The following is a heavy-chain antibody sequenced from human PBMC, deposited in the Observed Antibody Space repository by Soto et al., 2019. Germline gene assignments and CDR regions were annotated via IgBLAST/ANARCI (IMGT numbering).Heavy chain of an antibody. CDR1: GFTFSDYG. Sequence: QVQLVESGGGVVQPGRSLRLSCAASGFTFSDYGMHWVRQAPGKGLEWVAFISSDGSDKFYADSVKGRITTSRDNSKNTVYLHLKGLRADDTAVYYCGRYRRGGYSSVAADYWGQGTLVTVSS. CDR3: GRYRRGGYSSVAADY. J-gene: IGHJ4*02. D-gene: IGHD6-19*01. V-gene: IGHV3-30*03. CDR2: ISSDGSDK.